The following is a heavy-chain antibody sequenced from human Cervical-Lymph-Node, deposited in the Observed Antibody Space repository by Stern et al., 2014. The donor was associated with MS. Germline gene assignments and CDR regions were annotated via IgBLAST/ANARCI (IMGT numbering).Heavy chain of an antibody. CDR3: AQTTTVTLFDY. CDR2: IYWDDDK. CDR1: GFSLTTSKVG. D-gene: IGHD4-17*01. Sequence: QITLKESGPTLVKPTQTLTLTCTFSGFSLTTSKVGVGWVRQHPGKALEWLALIYWDDDKRYSPSLKSRLTITKDTSKNQVVLTMTDLDPVDTATYYCAQTTTVTLFDYWGQGTLVTVSS. V-gene: IGHV2-5*02. J-gene: IGHJ4*02.